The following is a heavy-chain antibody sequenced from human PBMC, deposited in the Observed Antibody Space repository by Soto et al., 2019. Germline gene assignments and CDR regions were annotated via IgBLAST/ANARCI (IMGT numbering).Heavy chain of an antibody. V-gene: IGHV4-30-4*01. CDR3: ARVAGTFYWYFDL. CDR2: IYYSGST. Sequence: QVQLQESGPGLVKPSQTLSLTCTVSGGSISSGDYYWSWIRQPPGKGLEWIGYIYYSGSTYYNPPLECRITISVDTSKHQFSLKLSSVTAADTAVYYCARVAGTFYWYFDLWGRGTLVTVSS. CDR1: GGSISSGDYY. D-gene: IGHD3-10*01. J-gene: IGHJ2*01.